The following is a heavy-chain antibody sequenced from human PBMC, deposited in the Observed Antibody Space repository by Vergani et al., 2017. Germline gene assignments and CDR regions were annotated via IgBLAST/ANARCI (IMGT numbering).Heavy chain of an antibody. CDR2: INPNSGGT. CDR1: GYTFTGYY. CDR3: ARPPIAAAGDNWFDP. J-gene: IGHJ5*02. Sequence: QVQLVHSGAEVKNPGASVKVSCKASGYTFTGYYMHGVRQAPGQGLEWMGWINPNSGGTNYAQKFQGRVTMTRDTSTSTAYMELSRLRSDDTAVYYCARPPIAAAGDNWFDPWGQGTLVTVSS. V-gene: IGHV1-2*02. D-gene: IGHD6-13*01.